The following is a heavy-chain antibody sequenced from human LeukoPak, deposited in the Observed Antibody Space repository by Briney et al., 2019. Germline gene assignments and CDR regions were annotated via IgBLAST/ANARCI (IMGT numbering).Heavy chain of an antibody. J-gene: IGHJ4*02. CDR3: ARVGIQLWLRYFDY. Sequence: SETLSLTCAVYGGSFSSYYWSWIRQPPGKGLEWIGEINHSGSTNYNPSLKSRVTISVDTPKNQFSLKLSSVTAADTAVYYCARVGIQLWLRYFDYWGQGTLVTVSS. CDR1: GGSFSSYY. D-gene: IGHD5-18*01. CDR2: INHSGST. V-gene: IGHV4-34*01.